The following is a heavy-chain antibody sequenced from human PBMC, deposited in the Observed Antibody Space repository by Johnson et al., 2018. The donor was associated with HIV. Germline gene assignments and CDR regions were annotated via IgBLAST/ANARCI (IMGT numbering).Heavy chain of an antibody. CDR3: ARNSGNGLVLRGDAFDM. Sequence: QEQLVESGGDLIKPGGSLRLSCAASGFTVSSYYMSWVRQAPGKGLEWVAVISYDGSNKYYEDSVKGRFTISRDNSKNTLYPQMNSLRPEDTAVYYCARNSGNGLVLRGDAFDMWGQGTMVTVSS. D-gene: IGHD2-8*01. J-gene: IGHJ3*02. V-gene: IGHV3-30-3*01. CDR2: ISYDGSNK. CDR1: GFTVSSYY.